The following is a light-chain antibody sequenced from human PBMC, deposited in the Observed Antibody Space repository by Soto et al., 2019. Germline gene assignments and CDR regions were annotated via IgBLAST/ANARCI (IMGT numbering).Light chain of an antibody. CDR3: SIFAGGNSVI. J-gene: IGLJ2*01. Sequence: QSALTQPPSASGSPGQSVAISCTGTSSDIGSYVYVSWYQQHPVKAPKLLIYGVTQRPSGVPDRFSGSKSGNTASLTVSGLQVEDEADYYCSIFAGGNSVIFGGGTKLTVL. CDR2: GVT. V-gene: IGLV2-8*01. CDR1: SSDIGSYVY.